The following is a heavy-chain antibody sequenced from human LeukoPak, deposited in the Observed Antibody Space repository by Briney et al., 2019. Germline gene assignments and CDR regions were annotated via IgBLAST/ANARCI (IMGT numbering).Heavy chain of an antibody. Sequence: PGGSLRLSCAASGFTFDDYGMSWVRQAPGKGLEWVSGINWNGGITGYADSVKGRFTISRDNAKNSLYLQMNSLRAEDTAVYYCAKGIELWLTYFDHWGQGTLVTASS. CDR2: INWNGGIT. V-gene: IGHV3-20*04. J-gene: IGHJ4*02. CDR3: AKGIELWLTYFDH. D-gene: IGHD5-18*01. CDR1: GFTFDDYG.